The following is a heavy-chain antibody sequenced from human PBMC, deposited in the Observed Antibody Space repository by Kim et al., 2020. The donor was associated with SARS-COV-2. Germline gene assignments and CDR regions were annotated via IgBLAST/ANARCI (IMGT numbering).Heavy chain of an antibody. J-gene: IGHJ6*02. CDR3: AKGGYGSGTCYKTPRYYAMDV. CDR1: GFVFGDYA. Sequence: GGSLRLSCAASGFVFGDYAMHWARQAPGKGLEWVSGITWNSGSIGYAEAAKGRFTISRDNAKNSLYLHMNSLREEDTASYYCAKGGYGSGTCYKTPRYYAMDVWGQGTTVTVSS. CDR2: ITWNSGSI. V-gene: IGHV3-9*01. D-gene: IGHD3-10*01.